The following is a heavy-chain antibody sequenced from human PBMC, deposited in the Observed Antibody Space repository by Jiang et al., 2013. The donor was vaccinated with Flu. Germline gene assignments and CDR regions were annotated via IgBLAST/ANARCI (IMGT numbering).Heavy chain of an antibody. CDR2: IYYLGNT. D-gene: IGHD3-22*01. CDR3: ACGDYDTSGYYSPFQGFDY. CDR1: GVSINTFY. J-gene: IGHJ4*02. V-gene: IGHV4-59*03. Sequence: SGSGLVKPSETLSLTCSVSGVSINTFYWSWIRQPPGKRLEWIGYIYYLGNTDYNPSLRSRVSISTDTSRKQFSLKLTSVTAADTAVYYCACGDYDTSGYYSPFQGFDYWGQGVLVAVSS.